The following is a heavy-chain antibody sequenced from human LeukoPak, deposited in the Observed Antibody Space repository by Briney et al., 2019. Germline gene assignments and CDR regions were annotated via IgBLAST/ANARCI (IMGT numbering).Heavy chain of an antibody. Sequence: GASVKVSCKASGYTFTSYDINWVRQATGQGLERMGWMNPNSGNTGYAQKFQGRVTMTRNTSISTAYMELSSLRSEDTAVYYCARVAVVQTYYFDYWGQGTLVTVSS. V-gene: IGHV1-8*01. CDR3: ARVAVVQTYYFDY. D-gene: IGHD6-19*01. CDR2: MNPNSGNT. J-gene: IGHJ4*02. CDR1: GYTFTSYD.